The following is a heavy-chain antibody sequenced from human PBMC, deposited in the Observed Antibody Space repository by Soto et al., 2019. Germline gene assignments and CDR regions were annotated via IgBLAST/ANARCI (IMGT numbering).Heavy chain of an antibody. D-gene: IGHD3-10*01. CDR1: GFTVSSIY. CDR3: AREVYYYGSGSYLDY. V-gene: IGHV3-66*01. J-gene: IGHJ4*02. Sequence: GGSLRLSCAASGFTVSSIYMSWVRQAPGKGLEWVSLIYSGDNTYYTDSVKGRFTISRDNSKNTLYLQMNSLRAEDTAVYYCAREVYYYGSGSYLDYWGQGTLVTVSS. CDR2: IYSGDNT.